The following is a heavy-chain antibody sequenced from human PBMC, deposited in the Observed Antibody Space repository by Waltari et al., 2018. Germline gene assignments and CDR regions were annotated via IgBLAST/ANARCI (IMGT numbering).Heavy chain of an antibody. D-gene: IGHD3-3*01. V-gene: IGHV3-23*01. CDR2: ISGRGGST. J-gene: IGHJ4*02. Sequence: EVQLLESGGGLVQPGGSLRLSFAASGFTFGSYAMSWVRQAPGKGLEWVSAISGRGGSTYYADAVKGRFTISRDNSKNTLYLQMNSLRAEDTAVYYCAKDISFGVVTLDYWGQGTLVTVSS. CDR1: GFTFGSYA. CDR3: AKDISFGVVTLDY.